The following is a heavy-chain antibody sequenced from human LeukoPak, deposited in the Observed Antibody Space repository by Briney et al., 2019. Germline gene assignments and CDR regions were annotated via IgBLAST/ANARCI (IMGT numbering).Heavy chain of an antibody. J-gene: IGHJ4*02. Sequence: ASVKVSCKASGYTFTGYYMHWVRQAPGQGLEWMGIINPSGGSTSYAQKFQGRVTMTRDMSTSTVYMELSSLRSEDTAVYYCARSFSSWSKVDYWGQGTLVTVSS. V-gene: IGHV1-46*01. CDR1: GYTFTGYY. CDR2: INPSGGST. CDR3: ARSFSSWSKVDY. D-gene: IGHD6-13*01.